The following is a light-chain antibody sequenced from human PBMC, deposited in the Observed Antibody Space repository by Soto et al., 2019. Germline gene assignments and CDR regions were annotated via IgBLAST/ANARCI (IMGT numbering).Light chain of an antibody. CDR2: EVS. CDR1: SSDVGNYNL. Sequence: QSALTQPASVSGSPGQSITISCTGTSSDVGNYNLVSWYQQHPGKAPKLMIYEVSKRPSGVSNRFSGSKSGNTASLTISGLQGEDEADYYCCSYAGSSAVFIGGTKLTVL. J-gene: IGLJ2*01. CDR3: CSYAGSSAV. V-gene: IGLV2-23*02.